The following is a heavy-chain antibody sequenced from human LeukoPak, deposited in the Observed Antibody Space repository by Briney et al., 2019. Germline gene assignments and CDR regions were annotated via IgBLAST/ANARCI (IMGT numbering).Heavy chain of an antibody. D-gene: IGHD3-22*01. V-gene: IGHV1-46*01. J-gene: IGHJ4*02. Sequence: ASVKVSCKASGYTFTSYYMHWVRQAPGQGLEWMGIINPSGGSTSYAQKFQGRVTITADESTSTAYMELSSLRSEDTAVYYCYYDSSGYYSEGHYWGQGTLVTVSS. CDR1: GYTFTSYY. CDR2: INPSGGST. CDR3: YYDSSGYYSEGHY.